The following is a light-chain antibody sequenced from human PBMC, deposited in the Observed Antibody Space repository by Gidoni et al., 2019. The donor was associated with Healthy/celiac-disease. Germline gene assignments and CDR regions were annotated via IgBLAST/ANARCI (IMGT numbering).Light chain of an antibody. J-gene: IGKJ4*01. CDR1: QSVSSN. V-gene: IGKV3-15*01. Sequence: EIVMTQPPATLSVSPGERATLSCRASQSVSSNLAWYQQKPGQAPRLLIYGASTRATGIPARFSGSGSGTEFTLTISSLQSEDFAVYYCQQYNNWPQLTFXGXTKVEIK. CDR2: GAS. CDR3: QQYNNWPQLT.